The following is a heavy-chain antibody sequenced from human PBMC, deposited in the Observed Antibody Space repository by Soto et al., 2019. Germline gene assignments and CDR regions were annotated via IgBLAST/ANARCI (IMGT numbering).Heavy chain of an antibody. J-gene: IGHJ4*02. D-gene: IGHD3-22*01. CDR2: INPNSGGT. CDR3: ARGYYDSSGSDY. CDR1: AYTLTGYN. Sequence: SVKVSCNASAYTLTGYNMHLVRQAPGQGLEWMGWINPNSGGTNYAQKFQGRVTMTRDTSISTAYMELSRLRSDETAVYYCARGYYDSSGSDYWGQGILVTVSS. V-gene: IGHV1-2*02.